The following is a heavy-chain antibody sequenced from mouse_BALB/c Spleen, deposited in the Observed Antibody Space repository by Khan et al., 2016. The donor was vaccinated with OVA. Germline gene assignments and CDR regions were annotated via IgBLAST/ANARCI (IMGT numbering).Heavy chain of an antibody. CDR1: GYTFTDYV. D-gene: IGHD2-1*01. Sequence: QVQLQQSGPELVKPGASVKMSCKASGYTFTDYVISWLKQRTGQGLEWIGEIYPGTISGYSYETFKGKATLTTDKSSNTVYMQLSGLTSEDSAVYVGAREGVGNCDRYFDVWGAGTTVTVSS. CDR3: AREGVGNCDRYFDV. CDR2: IYPGTISG. J-gene: IGHJ1*01. V-gene: IGHV1-77*01.